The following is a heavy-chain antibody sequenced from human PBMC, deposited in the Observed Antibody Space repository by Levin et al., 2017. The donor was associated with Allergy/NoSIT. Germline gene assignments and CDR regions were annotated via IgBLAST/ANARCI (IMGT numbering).Heavy chain of an antibody. CDR1: GFTFSSFG. J-gene: IGHJ3*01. CDR3: ARERLAAQPDAFDV. Sequence: GESLKISCAASGFTFSSFGMHWVRQAPGKGLEWVAVISYDGNDKYYADSVKGRFTISRDNPKNTLYLQMNSLRTEDTAVYYCARERLAAQPDAFDVWGHGTLVTVSS. CDR2: ISYDGNDK. V-gene: IGHV3-30*03.